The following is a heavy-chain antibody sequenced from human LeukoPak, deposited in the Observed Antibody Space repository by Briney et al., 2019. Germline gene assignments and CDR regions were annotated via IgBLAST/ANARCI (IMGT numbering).Heavy chain of an antibody. D-gene: IGHD4-11*01. CDR1: GYTFTNYA. CDR2: INTNTGNP. CDR3: ARGRGAVSLTTYYYMDV. J-gene: IGHJ6*03. V-gene: IGHV7-4-1*02. Sequence: ASVKVSCKASGYTFTNYAVNWVRQAPGQGLEWMGWINTNTGNPTYAQGFTGRFVLSLDTSVSTAYLQISSLKAEDTAVYYCARGRGAVSLTTYYYMDVWGKGTTVTVSS.